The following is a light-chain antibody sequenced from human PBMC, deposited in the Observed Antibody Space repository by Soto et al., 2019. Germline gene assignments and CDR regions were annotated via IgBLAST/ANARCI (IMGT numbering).Light chain of an antibody. CDR3: QQYYSYPRT. CDR1: QSISSAY. J-gene: IGKJ1*01. V-gene: IGKV3-20*01. Sequence: EIVLTQSPGTLSLSPGESATLSCRASQSISSAYLAWYQQKPGQAPRLLIYAASTLQSGVPSRFSGSGSGTDFTLTISCLQSEDFATYYCQQYYSYPRTFGQGTKVDIK. CDR2: AAS.